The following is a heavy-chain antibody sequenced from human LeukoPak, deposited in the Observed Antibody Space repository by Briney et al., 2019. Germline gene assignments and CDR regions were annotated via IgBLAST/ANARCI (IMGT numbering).Heavy chain of an antibody. J-gene: IGHJ2*01. CDR3: ARVLGSSWYFDL. Sequence: PSETLSLTCAVYGGSFSGYYWSWIRQPPGKGLEWIGEINHSGSTNYNPSLKSRVTISVDTSKNQFSLKLSSVTAADTAVYYCARVLGSSWYFDLWGRGTLVTVSS. V-gene: IGHV4-34*01. D-gene: IGHD6-13*01. CDR2: INHSGST. CDR1: GGSFSGYY.